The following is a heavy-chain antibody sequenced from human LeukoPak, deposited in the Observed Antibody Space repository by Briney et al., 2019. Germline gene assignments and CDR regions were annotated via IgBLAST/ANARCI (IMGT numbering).Heavy chain of an antibody. CDR1: GGSISSYY. CDR2: IYYSGST. D-gene: IGHD3-22*01. J-gene: IGHJ5*02. CDR3: ARAPLDYYDSSGYEWLDP. Sequence: SQTLSLTCTVSGGSISSYYWSWIRQPPGKGLEWIGYIYYSGSTNYNPSLKSRVTISVDTSKNQFSLKLSSVTAADTAVYYCARAPLDYYDSSGYEWLDPWGQGTLVTVSS. V-gene: IGHV4-59*01.